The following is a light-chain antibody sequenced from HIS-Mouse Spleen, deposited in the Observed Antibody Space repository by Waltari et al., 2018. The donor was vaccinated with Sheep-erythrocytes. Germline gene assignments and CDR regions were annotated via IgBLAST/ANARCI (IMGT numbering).Light chain of an antibody. J-gene: IGLJ2*01. CDR3: QAWDSSTEV. CDR1: KLGAKY. V-gene: IGLV3-1*01. CDR2: QDS. Sequence: SYELTQPPSVSVSPGQTASIPCSGDKLGAKYACWYQQKPGQSPGLVIYQDSKRPSGIPERFSGSNSGNTATLTISGTQAMDEADYYCQAWDSSTEVFGGGTKLTVL.